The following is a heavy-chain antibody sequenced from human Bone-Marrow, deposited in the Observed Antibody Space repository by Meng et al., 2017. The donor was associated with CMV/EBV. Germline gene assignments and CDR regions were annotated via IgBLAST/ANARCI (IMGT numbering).Heavy chain of an antibody. CDR1: GYTFTGYY. CDR3: ARERGGVGIVVVPAKNYYYGMDV. Sequence: ASVKVSCKASGYTFTGYYMHWVRQAPGQGLEWMGWINPNSGATNYAQKFQGRVTMTRDTSISTAYMELSRLRSEDTAVYYCARERGGVGIVVVPAKNYYYGMDVWGQGTTVTVSS. J-gene: IGHJ6*01. V-gene: IGHV1-2*02. CDR2: INPNSGAT. D-gene: IGHD2-2*01.